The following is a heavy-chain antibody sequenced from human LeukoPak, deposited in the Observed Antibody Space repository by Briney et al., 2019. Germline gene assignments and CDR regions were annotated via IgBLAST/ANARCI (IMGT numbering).Heavy chain of an antibody. CDR3: ARGGHCSGGSCYRGFDP. D-gene: IGHD2-15*01. CDR2: INHSGST. J-gene: IGHJ5*02. CDR1: GGSFSGYY. Sequence: PSETLSLTCAVYGGSFSGYYWSWIRQPPGKGLEWIGEINHSGSTNYNPSLKSRVTIPVDTPKNQFSLKLSSVTAADTAVYYCARGGHCSGGSCYRGFDPWGQGTLVTVSS. V-gene: IGHV4-34*01.